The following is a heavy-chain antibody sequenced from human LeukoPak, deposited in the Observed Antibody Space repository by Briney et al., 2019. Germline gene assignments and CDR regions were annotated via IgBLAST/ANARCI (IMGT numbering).Heavy chain of an antibody. V-gene: IGHV3-66*01. CDR3: ARDKVYYYDSSGYSYYWYFDL. CDR1: GFTVSSNY. Sequence: GGSLRLSCAASGFTVSSNYMSWVRQAPGKGLEWVSVIYSSGSTYYADSVKGRFTISRDNSKNTLYLQMNSLRAEDTAVYYCARDKVYYYDSSGYSYYWYFDLWGRGTLVTVSS. D-gene: IGHD3-22*01. CDR2: IYSSGST. J-gene: IGHJ2*01.